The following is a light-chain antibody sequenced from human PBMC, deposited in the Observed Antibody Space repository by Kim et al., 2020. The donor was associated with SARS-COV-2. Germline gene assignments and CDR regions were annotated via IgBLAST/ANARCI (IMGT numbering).Light chain of an antibody. J-gene: IGLJ2*01. CDR3: SSYTSSSTL. V-gene: IGLV2-14*03. CDR1: SSDVGGYNY. Sequence: PGQSFTISCPGTSSDVGGYNYVSWYQQHPGKAPKLMIYDVSNRPSGVSNRFSGSKSGNTASLTISGLQAEDEADYYCSSYTSSSTLFGGGTQLTVL. CDR2: DVS.